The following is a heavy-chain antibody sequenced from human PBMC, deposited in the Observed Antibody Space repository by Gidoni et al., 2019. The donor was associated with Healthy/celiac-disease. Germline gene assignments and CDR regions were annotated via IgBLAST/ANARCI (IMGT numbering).Heavy chain of an antibody. Sequence: QVQLQESGPGLVKPSETLSLTCTVSGGSVSSGSYYWSWIRQPPGKGLEWIGYIYYSGSTNYNPSLKSRVTISVDTSKNQFSLKLSSVTAADTAVYYCARASGYDGGRNFDYWGQGTLVTVSS. J-gene: IGHJ4*02. D-gene: IGHD5-12*01. CDR2: IYYSGST. CDR1: GGSVSSGSYY. V-gene: IGHV4-61*01. CDR3: ARASGYDGGRNFDY.